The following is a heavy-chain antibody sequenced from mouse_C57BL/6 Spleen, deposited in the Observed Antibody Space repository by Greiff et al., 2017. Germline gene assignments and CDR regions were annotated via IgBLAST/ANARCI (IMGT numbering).Heavy chain of an antibody. CDR1: GFNIKDYY. Sequence: EVQLQQSGAELVRPGASVKLSCTASGFNIKDYYMHWVKQRPEQGLEWIGRIDPEDGDTEYAPKFQGKATMTADTSSNPAYLQLSSLTSEDTAVYYCTTRAYYGSSSSYAMDYWGQGTSVTVSS. CDR3: TTRAYYGSSSSYAMDY. J-gene: IGHJ4*01. D-gene: IGHD1-1*01. CDR2: IDPEDGDT. V-gene: IGHV14-1*01.